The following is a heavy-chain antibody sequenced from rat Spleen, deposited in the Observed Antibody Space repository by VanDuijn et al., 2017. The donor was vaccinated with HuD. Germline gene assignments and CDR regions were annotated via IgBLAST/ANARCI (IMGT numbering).Heavy chain of an antibody. CDR1: GFSLTSYH. D-gene: IGHD4-3*01. J-gene: IGHJ4*01. CDR3: ARHLREASGVMDV. V-gene: IGHV2-72*01. CDR2: IWAGGGT. Sequence: QVQLKESGPGLVQPSQTLSLTCTVSGFSLTSYHLSWVRQPPGKSLVWMGTIWAGGGTNYKSAVQSRLSISRDTSKSQIFLKMNRLQPEDTGTYYCARHLREASGVMDVWGQGASVTVSS.